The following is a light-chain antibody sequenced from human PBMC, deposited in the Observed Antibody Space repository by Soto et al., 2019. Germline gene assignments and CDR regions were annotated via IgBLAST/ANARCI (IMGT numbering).Light chain of an antibody. Sequence: EIVLTQSPGTLSLSPGGRATLSCRASQSVSSSYLAWYQQKPGQAPRLLIYGASSSATGIPDRFSGSGSGTDFTLTISRLEPEDFAVYYCQQYGSSGWTFGQGTKVEIK. CDR3: QQYGSSGWT. CDR2: GAS. J-gene: IGKJ1*01. V-gene: IGKV3-20*01. CDR1: QSVSSSY.